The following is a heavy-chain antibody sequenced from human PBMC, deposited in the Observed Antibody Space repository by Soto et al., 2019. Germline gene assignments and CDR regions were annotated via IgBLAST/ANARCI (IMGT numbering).Heavy chain of an antibody. CDR2: ISSSGSTI. J-gene: IGHJ4*02. V-gene: IGHV3-48*03. CDR3: ARTYCGSDCYSEGFDY. Sequence: EVQLVESGGGLVQPGGSLRLSCAASGFTFSSYEMNWVRQAPGKGLEWVSYISSSGSTIYYADSVKGRFTISRDNAKNSLYLQMNSLRAEDTAVYYCARTYCGSDCYSEGFDYWGQGTLVTVSS. D-gene: IGHD2-21*02. CDR1: GFTFSSYE.